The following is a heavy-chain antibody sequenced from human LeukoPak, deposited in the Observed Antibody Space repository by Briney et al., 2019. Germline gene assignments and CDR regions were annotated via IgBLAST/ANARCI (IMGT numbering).Heavy chain of an antibody. V-gene: IGHV3-48*01. D-gene: IGHD4-17*01. CDR2: ISSSSSTI. Sequence: GGSLRLSCAASGFTFSSYSMNWVRQAPGTGLEWVSYISSSSSTIYYADSVKGRFTISRDNAKNSLYLQMNSLRAEDTAVYYCATEPDGDPRDYWGQGTLVTVSS. CDR3: ATEPDGDPRDY. CDR1: GFTFSSYS. J-gene: IGHJ4*02.